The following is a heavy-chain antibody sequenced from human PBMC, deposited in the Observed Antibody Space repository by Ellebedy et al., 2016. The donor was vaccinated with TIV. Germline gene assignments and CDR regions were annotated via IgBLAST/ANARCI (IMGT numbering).Heavy chain of an antibody. Sequence: ASVKVSXKASGYTFTSYGISWVRQAPGQGLEWMGIINPSGGSTSYAQKFQGRVTMTRDTSTSTVYMELSSLRSEDTAVYYCARGLGYTFDYWGQGTLVTVSS. J-gene: IGHJ4*02. CDR2: INPSGGST. D-gene: IGHD1-1*01. V-gene: IGHV1-46*01. CDR1: GYTFTSYG. CDR3: ARGLGYTFDY.